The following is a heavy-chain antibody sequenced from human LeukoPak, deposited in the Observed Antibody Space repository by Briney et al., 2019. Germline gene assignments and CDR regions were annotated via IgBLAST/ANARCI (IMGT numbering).Heavy chain of an antibody. D-gene: IGHD1-26*01. CDR3: ARGGAGDFDY. Sequence: PGGSLRLSCAASGFTFSSYSMNWVRQAPGKGLEWVSFISSFSSSIYYADSVKGRFTISRDNAKNSLYLQMNSLRAEDTAVYYCARGGAGDFDYWGQGTLVTVSS. V-gene: IGHV3-21*01. CDR2: ISSFSSSI. J-gene: IGHJ4*02. CDR1: GFTFSSYS.